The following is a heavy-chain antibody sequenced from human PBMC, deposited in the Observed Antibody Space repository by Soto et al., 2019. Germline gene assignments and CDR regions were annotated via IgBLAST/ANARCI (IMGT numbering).Heavy chain of an antibody. CDR1: TFNSYS. D-gene: IGHD1-26*01. Sequence: EVQLVESGGGLVKPGGSLRLSCSFTFNSYSLNWVRQAPGKGLEWVSSISSGSAYIKYADSVKGRFTISRNNANNFLSIQMSSLRVDDTALYYCTRYQGGSYDSWFDPWGQGTLVTVSS. CDR3: TRYQGGSYDSWFDP. J-gene: IGHJ5*02. CDR2: ISSGSAYI. V-gene: IGHV3-21*06.